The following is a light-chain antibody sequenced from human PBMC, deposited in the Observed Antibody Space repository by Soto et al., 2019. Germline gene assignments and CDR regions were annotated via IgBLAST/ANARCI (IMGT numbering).Light chain of an antibody. CDR3: QSYDSSLSGYV. CDR2: GNS. Sequence: QSALTQPPSVSGAPGQRVTISCTGSSSNIGAGYDVHWYQQLPGTAPKLLIYGNSNRPSGVPDRFSGSKSGTSASLAITGLQDEDEADYSCQSYDSSLSGYVFGTGTQLTVL. J-gene: IGLJ1*01. V-gene: IGLV1-40*01. CDR1: SSNIGAGYD.